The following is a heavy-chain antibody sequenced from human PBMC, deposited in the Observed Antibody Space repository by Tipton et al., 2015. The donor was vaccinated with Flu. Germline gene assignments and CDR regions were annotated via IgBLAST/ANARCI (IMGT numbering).Heavy chain of an antibody. CDR3: ARARTDILTGANWFDP. CDR2: IYTSGNT. D-gene: IGHD3-9*01. J-gene: IGHJ5*02. V-gene: IGHV4-4*07. CDR1: GGSISSYY. Sequence: TLSLTCTVSGGSISSYYWSWIRQPAGKGLEWIGRIYTSGNTNYNPSLKSRVTMSVDTSKSQFSLKLRSVTAADTAVYYCARARTDILTGANWFDPWGQRTLVTVSS.